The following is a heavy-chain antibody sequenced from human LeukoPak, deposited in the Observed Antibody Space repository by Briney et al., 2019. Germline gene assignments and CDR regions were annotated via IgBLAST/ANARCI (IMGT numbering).Heavy chain of an antibody. CDR3: ARSGSSIAVAGTFDY. V-gene: IGHV1-46*01. J-gene: IGHJ4*02. Sequence: ASVKVSCKASGYSFTSYYNHWVRQAPGQGLEWMGIINPSGGSTSYAQKFQGRVTMTRDMSTSTVYMELSSLRSEDTAVYYCARSGSSIAVAGTFDYWGQGTLVTVSS. D-gene: IGHD6-19*01. CDR2: INPSGGST. CDR1: GYSFTSYY.